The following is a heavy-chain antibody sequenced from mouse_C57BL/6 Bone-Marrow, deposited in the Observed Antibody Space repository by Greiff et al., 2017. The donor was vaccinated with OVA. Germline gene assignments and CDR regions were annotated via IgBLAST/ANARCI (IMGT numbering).Heavy chain of an antibody. Sequence: VQLQQSGPELVKPGASVKISCKASGYAFSSSWMNWVKQRPGKGLEWIGRIYPGDGDTNYNGKFKGKATLTADKSSSTAYMQLSSLTAEDSAVYFCARSPYYNYGSSGGAMDYWGQGTSVTVSS. CDR1: GYAFSSSW. CDR3: ARSPYYNYGSSGGAMDY. V-gene: IGHV1-82*01. J-gene: IGHJ4*01. D-gene: IGHD1-1*01. CDR2: IYPGDGDT.